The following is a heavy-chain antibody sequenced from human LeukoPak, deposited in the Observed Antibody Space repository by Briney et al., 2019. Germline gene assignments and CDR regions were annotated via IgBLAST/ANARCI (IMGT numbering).Heavy chain of an antibody. V-gene: IGHV3-48*01. D-gene: IGHD3-10*01. CDR1: GFTFSSYS. CDR3: ARGTGMVRGTSDY. CDR2: ISSSSSTI. Sequence: GGSLRLSCAASGFTFSSYSMNWVRQAPGKGLEWVSYISSSSSTIYYADSVKGRFTISRDNAKNSLYLQMNSLRAEDTAVYYCARGTGMVRGTSDYWGQGTLVTVSS. J-gene: IGHJ4*02.